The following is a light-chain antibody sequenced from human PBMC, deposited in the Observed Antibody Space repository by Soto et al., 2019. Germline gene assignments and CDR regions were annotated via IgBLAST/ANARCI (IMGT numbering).Light chain of an antibody. CDR2: EVT. V-gene: IGLV2-14*01. J-gene: IGLJ1*01. CDR1: NSDVGGYNC. CDR3: RSYTSSSTDV. Sequence: QSALTQPASVSGSPGQSITISCTGTNSDVGGYNCVSWYQQHPGKAPKLMIYEVTNRPSGVSNRFSGSKSGNTASLTISGLPAEDEADYFCRSYTSSSTDVFGSGTKLTVL.